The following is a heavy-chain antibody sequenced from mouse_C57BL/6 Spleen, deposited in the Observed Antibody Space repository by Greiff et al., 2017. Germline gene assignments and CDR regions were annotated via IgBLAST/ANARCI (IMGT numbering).Heavy chain of an antibody. D-gene: IGHD1-1*01. J-gene: IGHJ1*03. CDR3: ARYYGSSWYFDV. CDR1: GYTFTSYW. V-gene: IGHV1-55*01. Sequence: VQLQQPGAELVKPGASVKMSCKASGYTFTSYWITWVKQRPGQGLEWIGDIYPGSGSTNYNEKFKSKATLTVDTSSSTAYMQLSSLTAEDSAVYYGARYYGSSWYFDVWGTGTTVTVSS. CDR2: IYPGSGST.